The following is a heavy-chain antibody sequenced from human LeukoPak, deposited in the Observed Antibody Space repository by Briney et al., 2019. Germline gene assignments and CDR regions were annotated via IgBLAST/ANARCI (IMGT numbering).Heavy chain of an antibody. Sequence: GESLKISCKGSGYSFTTYWISWVRQMPGKGLEWMGRIDPSDSYTNYSPSFQGHVTISADKSFSTAYLQWTSLKASDTAMYYCARHAKAYGSSCDYWGQGTLVTVSS. J-gene: IGHJ4*02. CDR3: ARHAKAYGSSCDY. D-gene: IGHD6-13*01. CDR2: IDPSDSYT. CDR1: GYSFTTYW. V-gene: IGHV5-10-1*01.